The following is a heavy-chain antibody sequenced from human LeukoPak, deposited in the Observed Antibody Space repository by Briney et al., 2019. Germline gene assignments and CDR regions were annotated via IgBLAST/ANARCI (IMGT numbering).Heavy chain of an antibody. CDR1: GLTFSSYA. D-gene: IGHD4-17*01. J-gene: IGHJ2*01. CDR2: ISGSGGRT. V-gene: IGHV3-23*01. Sequence: GGSLRLSCEASGLTFSSYARSWVRQAPGKGLEWVSIISGSGGRTYYADSVKGRFTISRDDSKNTLYLQMNSLRAEDTAVYYCARVNYGVHGYFDLWGRGTLVIVSS. CDR3: ARVNYGVHGYFDL.